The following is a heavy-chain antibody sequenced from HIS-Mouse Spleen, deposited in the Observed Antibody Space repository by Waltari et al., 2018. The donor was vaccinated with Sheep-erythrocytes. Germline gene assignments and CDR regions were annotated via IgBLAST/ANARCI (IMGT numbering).Heavy chain of an antibody. V-gene: IGHV1-2*02. CDR1: GYTFTGYY. Sequence: QVQLVQSGAEVKKPGASVKVSCKASGYTFTGYYMHWVRQAPGQGLEWMGWINPNSGGTNYAQKCQGRVTMTRDTSISTAYMELSRLRSDDTAVYYCARAHWGFDYFDYWGQGTLVTVSS. CDR2: INPNSGGT. D-gene: IGHD7-27*01. J-gene: IGHJ4*02. CDR3: ARAHWGFDYFDY.